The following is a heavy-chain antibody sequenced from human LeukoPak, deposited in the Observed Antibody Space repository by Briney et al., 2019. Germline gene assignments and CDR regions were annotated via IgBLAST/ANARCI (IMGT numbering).Heavy chain of an antibody. CDR2: IYYSGST. CDR3: ARVVAAADIFDY. D-gene: IGHD6-13*01. Sequence: SETLSLTCTVCGGSISSYYWSWIRQPPGKGLEWIGYIYYSGSTNYNPSLKSRATISVDTSKNQFSLKLSSVTAADTAVYYCARVVAAADIFDYWGQGTLVTVSS. V-gene: IGHV4-59*01. CDR1: GGSISSYY. J-gene: IGHJ4*02.